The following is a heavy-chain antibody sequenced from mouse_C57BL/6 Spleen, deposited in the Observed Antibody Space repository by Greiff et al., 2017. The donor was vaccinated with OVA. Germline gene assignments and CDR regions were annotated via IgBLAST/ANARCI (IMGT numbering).Heavy chain of an antibody. D-gene: IGHD2-4*01. J-gene: IGHJ2*01. CDR1: GFTFSSYA. CDR3: ARDDDYGQYYFDY. Sequence: EVKLMESGGGLVKPGGSLKLSCAASGFTFSSYAMSWVRQTPEKRLEWVATISDGGSYTYYPDNVKGRFTISRDNAKNNLYLQMSHLKSEDTAMYYCARDDDYGQYYFDYWGQGTTLTVSS. CDR2: ISDGGSYT. V-gene: IGHV5-4*01.